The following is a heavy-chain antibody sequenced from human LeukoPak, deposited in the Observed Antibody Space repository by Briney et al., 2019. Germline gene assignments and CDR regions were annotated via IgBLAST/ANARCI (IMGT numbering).Heavy chain of an antibody. CDR3: VKVFGSGSYPDYFDY. CDR2: ISSNGGST. D-gene: IGHD3-10*01. J-gene: IGHJ4*02. CDR1: GVTFSSYA. V-gene: IGHV3-64D*06. Sequence: GGSLRLSCSASGVTFSSYAMHWVRQAPGKGLEYVSAISSNGGSTYYADSVKGRFTISRDNSKNTLYLQMSSLRAEDTAVYYCVKVFGSGSYPDYFDYWGQGTLVTVSS.